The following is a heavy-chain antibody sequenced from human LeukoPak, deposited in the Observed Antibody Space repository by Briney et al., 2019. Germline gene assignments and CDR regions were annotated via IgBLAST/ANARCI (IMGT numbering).Heavy chain of an antibody. V-gene: IGHV4-34*01. Sequence: PSETLSLTCAVYGGSFGGYYWSWIRQPPGKGLEWIGEINHSGSTNYNPSLKSRVTISVDTSKNQFSLKLSSVTAADTAVYYCASGVAVAAADYWGQGTLVTVSS. CDR1: GGSFGGYY. J-gene: IGHJ4*02. CDR3: ASGVAVAAADY. CDR2: INHSGST. D-gene: IGHD6-19*01.